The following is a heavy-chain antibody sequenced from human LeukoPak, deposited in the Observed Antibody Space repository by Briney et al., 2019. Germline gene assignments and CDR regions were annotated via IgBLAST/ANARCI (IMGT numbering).Heavy chain of an antibody. V-gene: IGHV4-34*01. CDR2: IHHSGST. CDR3: AREGLYGDYVWSLDY. D-gene: IGHD4-17*01. J-gene: IGHJ4*02. Sequence: SETLSLTCALYGGSFSDFYWGWIRQPPGKGLEWIGEIHHSGSTNYNPSLKSRVTISVDTSKNQFSLKLSSVTAADTAVYYCAREGLYGDYVWSLDYWGQGTLVTVSS. CDR1: GGSFSDFY.